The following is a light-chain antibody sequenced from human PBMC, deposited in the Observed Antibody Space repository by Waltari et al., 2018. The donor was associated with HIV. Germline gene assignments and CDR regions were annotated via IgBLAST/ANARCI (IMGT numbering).Light chain of an antibody. CDR2: RNN. Sequence: QSVLTHAPSASGTPGPRVTISCSGTNSNIGSNFVHWYQQVPGGAPKLLIYRNNQRPSGFPDRFSGSKSVTSASLAISGLRSEDEADYYCAAWDDSLSGLVFGGRTKLTVL. V-gene: IGLV1-47*01. J-gene: IGLJ2*01. CDR1: NSNIGSNF. CDR3: AAWDDSLSGLV.